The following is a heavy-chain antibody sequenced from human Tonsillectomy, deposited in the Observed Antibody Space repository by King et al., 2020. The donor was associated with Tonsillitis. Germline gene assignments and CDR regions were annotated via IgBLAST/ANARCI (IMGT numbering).Heavy chain of an antibody. D-gene: IGHD3-22*01. V-gene: IGHV1-46*03. CDR3: ARELRYDGGRYPSAVTLAYYFYGMDV. CDR2: INPSGGST. CDR1: GYTFTSYY. Sequence: VQLVESGAEVKKPGASVKVSCKASGYTFTSYYVHWVRQAPGQGLEWMGIINPSGGSTSYAQKFQDRVTMTRDTSTTTVYMDLSSLRSEDTAVYYCARELRYDGGRYPSAVTLAYYFYGMDVWGQGTTVTVSS. J-gene: IGHJ6*02.